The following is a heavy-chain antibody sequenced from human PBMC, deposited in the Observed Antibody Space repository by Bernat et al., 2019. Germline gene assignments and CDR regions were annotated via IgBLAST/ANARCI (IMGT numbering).Heavy chain of an antibody. Sequence: EVQLVESGGGLVKPGGSLRLSCAASGFTFSSYSMNWVRQAPGKGLEWVSSISSSSGYIFYADSVKGRFTVSRDNARNSLYLQMNNLRAEDTAVYYCARDQVSGTHWFDPWGQGTLVTVSS. CDR3: ARDQVSGTHWFDP. CDR2: ISSSSGYI. V-gene: IGHV3-21*01. D-gene: IGHD6-19*01. CDR1: GFTFSSYS. J-gene: IGHJ5*02.